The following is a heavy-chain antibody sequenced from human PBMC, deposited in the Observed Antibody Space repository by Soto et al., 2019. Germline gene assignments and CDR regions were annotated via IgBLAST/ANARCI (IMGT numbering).Heavy chain of an antibody. CDR1: GGSITTAGYS. V-gene: IGHV4-30-2*01. CDR2: VYHTGNA. CDR3: ASRPFYYYGLDV. Sequence: SETLSLTCTVSGGSITTAGYSWSWIRQPPGKALEWIGYVYHTGNAYPKPSLKSRVTISLYRSKNQFSLKMTSVTAADTALYYCASRPFYYYGLDVWGQGTTVTVSS. J-gene: IGHJ6*02.